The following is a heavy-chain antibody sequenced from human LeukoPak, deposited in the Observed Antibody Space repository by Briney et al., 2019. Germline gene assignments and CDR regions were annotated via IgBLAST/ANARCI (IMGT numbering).Heavy chain of an antibody. CDR2: ISWNSGSI. Sequence: GGSLRLSCAASGFTFDDYAMHWVRQAPGKGLEWVSGISWNSGSIGYADSVKGRFTISRDNAKNSLYLQMNSLRAEDTALYYCAKDPRYYYDSSGYYLSPLYFDYWGQGTLVTVSS. J-gene: IGHJ4*02. V-gene: IGHV3-9*01. D-gene: IGHD3-22*01. CDR3: AKDPRYYYDSSGYYLSPLYFDY. CDR1: GFTFDDYA.